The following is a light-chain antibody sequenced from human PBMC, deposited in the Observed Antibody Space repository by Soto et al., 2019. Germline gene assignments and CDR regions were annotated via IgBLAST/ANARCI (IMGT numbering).Light chain of an antibody. Sequence: QSVLTQPPSGSGAPGQRVSISCTGSNSNIGAGHDVHWYQQLPGAAPKLLIFDTRDRPSGVPDRFSGSKSGTSPTLAITGRQAEDEADYFCQSFANRLSGSEVFGGATKLTVL. J-gene: IGLJ3*02. V-gene: IGLV1-40*01. CDR3: QSFANRLSGSEV. CDR1: NSNIGAGHD. CDR2: DTR.